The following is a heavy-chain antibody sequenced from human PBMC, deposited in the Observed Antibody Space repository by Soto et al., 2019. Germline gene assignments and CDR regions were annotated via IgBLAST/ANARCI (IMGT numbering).Heavy chain of an antibody. J-gene: IGHJ5*02. CDR2: INYSGTT. CDR3: ARLVACSGGSCRFDP. V-gene: IGHV4-39*01. Sequence: QLQLQESGPGLVTPSETLSLTCTVSGGSISSSSYYWAWIRQPPGKGLEWIGSINYSGTTYYIGSLKSRVTISIDTSKNQFSLRLNSVTAADTAVYYCARLVACSGGSCRFDPWGQGTLVTVSS. D-gene: IGHD2-15*01. CDR1: GGSISSSSYY.